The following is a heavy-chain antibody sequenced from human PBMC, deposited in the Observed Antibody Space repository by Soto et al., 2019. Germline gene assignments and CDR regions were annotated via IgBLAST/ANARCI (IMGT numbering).Heavy chain of an antibody. Sequence: EVQLVESGGGLVKPGGSLRLSCAASGFTFSSYSMNWVRQAPGKGLEWVSSISSSSSYIYYADSVKGRFTISRDNAKNSLYLQMNSLRAEDTAVYYCARVGVWQQLVTAGSDYWGQGTRVTVSS. D-gene: IGHD6-13*01. J-gene: IGHJ4*02. CDR3: ARVGVWQQLVTAGSDY. V-gene: IGHV3-21*01. CDR2: ISSSSSYI. CDR1: GFTFSSYS.